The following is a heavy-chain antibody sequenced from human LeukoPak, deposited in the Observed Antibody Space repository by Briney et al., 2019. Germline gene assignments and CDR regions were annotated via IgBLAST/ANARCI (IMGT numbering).Heavy chain of an antibody. CDR3: ARYFDHTPFSWRRFDY. CDR1: GFTFSNFW. J-gene: IGHJ4*02. V-gene: IGHV3-7*01. D-gene: IGHD2/OR15-2a*01. Sequence: GGSLRLSCAASGFTFSNFWMTWVRQAPGKGPEWLATIRQDGGDKWYLDSVKGRFTISRDNAKNSLFLQMNSLRAEDTAVYYCARYFDHTPFSWRRFDYWRQGALVTVS. CDR2: IRQDGGDK.